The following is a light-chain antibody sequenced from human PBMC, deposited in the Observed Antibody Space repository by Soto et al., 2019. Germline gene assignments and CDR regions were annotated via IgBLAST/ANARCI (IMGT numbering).Light chain of an antibody. CDR3: GTWDTSLSAVV. Sequence: QSVLTQPPSVSAAPGQRVTISCSGSSSNIGDNDVSWYQQLPGAAPRLLIYDNNKRPSGIPDRFSGSDSGTPATLGITGLQTGDEADYYCGTWDTSLSAVVFGGGTKLTVL. J-gene: IGLJ2*01. V-gene: IGLV1-51*01. CDR1: SSNIGDND. CDR2: DNN.